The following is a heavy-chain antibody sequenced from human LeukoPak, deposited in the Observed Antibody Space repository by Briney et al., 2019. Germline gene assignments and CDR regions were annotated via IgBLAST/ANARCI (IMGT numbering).Heavy chain of an antibody. Sequence: ASVKVSCKASGYTFTSYGISWVRQAPGQGLEWMGWISAYNGNTNYAQKLQGRVTMTTDTSTSTAYMELRSLGSDDTAVYYCARSYGSGSYIIPPSDYWGQGTLVTVSS. CDR3: ARSYGSGSYIIPPSDY. CDR1: GYTFTSYG. D-gene: IGHD3-10*01. CDR2: ISAYNGNT. V-gene: IGHV1-18*01. J-gene: IGHJ4*02.